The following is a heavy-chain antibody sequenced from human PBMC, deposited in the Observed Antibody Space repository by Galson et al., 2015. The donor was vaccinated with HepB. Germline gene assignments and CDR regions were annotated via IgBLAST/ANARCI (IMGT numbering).Heavy chain of an antibody. D-gene: IGHD3-22*01. V-gene: IGHV3-23*01. J-gene: IGHJ2*01. CDR2: ISGSANTT. CDR1: GFTFSSYA. CDR3: VQSRSSQWFFAR. Sequence: SLRLSCAASGFTFSSYAMAWVRQAPGKGLEWVASISGSANTTYYADSVGGRVSLFRDNVKKTVDLQLDRLGAEDTATYYCVQSRSSQWFFARWGRGTMVTVSS.